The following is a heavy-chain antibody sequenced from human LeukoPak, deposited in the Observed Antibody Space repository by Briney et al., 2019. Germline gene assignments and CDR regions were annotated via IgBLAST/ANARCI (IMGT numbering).Heavy chain of an antibody. J-gene: IGHJ4*01. CDR2: IDCGAGDT. D-gene: IGHD1-1*01. Sequence: ASVKVSCKTSGYSFTAHYIHWVQQAPGQALQWLAYIDCGAGDTYYAQPFQGRVTVTRDKSINTAYLELSSLTFDDTAIYYCVRDPREPANDLDYWGRGTLVTVSS. CDR1: GYSFTAHY. V-gene: IGHV1-2*02. CDR3: VRDPREPANDLDY.